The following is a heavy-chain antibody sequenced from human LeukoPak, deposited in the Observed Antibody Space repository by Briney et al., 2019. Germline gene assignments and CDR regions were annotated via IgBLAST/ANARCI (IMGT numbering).Heavy chain of an antibody. CDR1: GFTFSSYA. CDR2: ISGSGGST. CDR3: ANAAIQLWLLYFQH. Sequence: GGSLRLSCEASGFTFSSYAISWVRQAPGKGLEWVSSISGSGGSTYYADSVKGRFTISRDNSKNTLYLQINSLRAEDTAVYYWANAAIQLWLLYFQHWGQGTLVTVSS. D-gene: IGHD5-18*01. V-gene: IGHV3-23*01. J-gene: IGHJ1*01.